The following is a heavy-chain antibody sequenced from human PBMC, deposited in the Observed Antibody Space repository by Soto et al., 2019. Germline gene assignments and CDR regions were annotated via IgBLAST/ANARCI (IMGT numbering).Heavy chain of an antibody. Sequence: SETLSLTCTVSGGSISSGDYYWSWIRQPPGKGLEWIGYIYYSGSTYYNPSLKSRVTISVDTSRNQFSLKLSSVTAADTAVYYCARAHYDSSGSDGMDVWGQGTTVTVSS. D-gene: IGHD3-22*01. V-gene: IGHV4-30-4*01. CDR2: IYYSGST. CDR1: GGSISSGDYY. CDR3: ARAHYDSSGSDGMDV. J-gene: IGHJ6*02.